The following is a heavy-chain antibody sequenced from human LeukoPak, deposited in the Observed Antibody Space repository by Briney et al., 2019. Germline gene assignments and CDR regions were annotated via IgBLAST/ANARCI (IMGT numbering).Heavy chain of an antibody. CDR1: GYTFTSYG. CDR3: ARDWDGNNWYYFDY. V-gene: IGHV1-18*01. D-gene: IGHD5-24*01. Sequence: ASVKVSCKASGYTFTSYGISWVRQAPGQGLEWMGWISAYNGNTNYAQKLQGRVTMTTDTSTSTAYMELRSLRSDDTAVYYCARDWDGNNWYYFDYWGQGTPVTVSS. CDR2: ISAYNGNT. J-gene: IGHJ4*02.